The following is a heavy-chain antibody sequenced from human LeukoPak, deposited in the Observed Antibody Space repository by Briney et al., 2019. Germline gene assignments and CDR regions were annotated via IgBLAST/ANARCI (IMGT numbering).Heavy chain of an antibody. CDR1: GLTFSSYW. V-gene: IGHV3-49*03. CDR2: IRSKAYGGTT. CDR3: TREKAMVRGVNSFDY. J-gene: IGHJ4*02. D-gene: IGHD3-10*01. Sequence: GGSLRLSCAASGLTFSSYWMSWFRQAPGKGLEWVGFIRSKAYGGTTEYAASVKGRFTISRDDSKSIAYLQMNSLKTEDTAVYYCTREKAMVRGVNSFDYWGQGTLVTVSS.